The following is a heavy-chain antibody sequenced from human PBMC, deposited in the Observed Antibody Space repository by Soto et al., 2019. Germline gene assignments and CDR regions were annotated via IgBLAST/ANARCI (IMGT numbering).Heavy chain of an antibody. D-gene: IGHD3-22*01. J-gene: IGHJ6*02. Sequence: SETLSLTCTVSGGSISSYYWSWIRQPPGKGLEWIGYIYYSGSTNYNPSLKSRVTISVDTSKNQFSLKLSSVTAADTAVYYCARDYYDSSGIYYYGMDVWGQGTTVTVSS. CDR1: GGSISSYY. CDR2: IYYSGST. CDR3: ARDYYDSSGIYYYGMDV. V-gene: IGHV4-59*01.